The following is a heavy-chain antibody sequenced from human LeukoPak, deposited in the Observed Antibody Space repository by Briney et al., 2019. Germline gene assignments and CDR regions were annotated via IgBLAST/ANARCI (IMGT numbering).Heavy chain of an antibody. CDR2: IYYSGST. J-gene: IGHJ5*02. CDR1: GGSISSSSYY. CDR3: TVVRGAFNWFDP. D-gene: IGHD3-10*01. V-gene: IGHV4-39*07. Sequence: PSETLSLTCTVSGGSISSSSYYWGWIRQPPGKGLEWIGSIYYSGSTYYNPSLKSRVTISVDTSKNQFSLKLSSVTAADTAVYYRTVVRGAFNWFDPWGQGTLVTVSS.